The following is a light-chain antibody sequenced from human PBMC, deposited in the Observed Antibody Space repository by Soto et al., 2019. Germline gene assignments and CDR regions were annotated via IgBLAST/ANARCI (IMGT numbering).Light chain of an antibody. Sequence: QSVLTQPPSVSAAPGQKVTISCSGSSLNIGSNSVSWYQQLPGTAPQLLIYDNNKRPSGIPDRFSGSKSGTSATLGITGLQTGDEADYYCGTWDDSLSAGVFGGGTKLTVL. CDR1: SLNIGSNS. CDR3: GTWDDSLSAGV. J-gene: IGLJ2*01. CDR2: DNN. V-gene: IGLV1-51*01.